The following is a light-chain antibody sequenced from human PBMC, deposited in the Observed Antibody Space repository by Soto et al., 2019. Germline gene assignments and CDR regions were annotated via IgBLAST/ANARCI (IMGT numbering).Light chain of an antibody. CDR3: QKYYNTPPT. CDR1: QSVLYSSNNKNY. V-gene: IGKV4-1*01. CDR2: WAS. Sequence: DIVMTQSPDSLAVSLGERATINCKSSQSVLYSSNNKNYLAWYQQKPGQPPKLLIYWASTRESGVPDRFSGSGSGTDFTLTISSLQAEDVAVYYCQKYYNTPPTFGQGTKVDIK. J-gene: IGKJ1*01.